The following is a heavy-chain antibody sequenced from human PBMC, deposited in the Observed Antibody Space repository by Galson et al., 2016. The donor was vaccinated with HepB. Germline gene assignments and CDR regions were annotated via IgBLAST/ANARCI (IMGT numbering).Heavy chain of an antibody. CDR1: GASISTNNW. V-gene: IGHV4-4*02. J-gene: IGHJ4*02. CDR3: AREAPGDYFDY. CDR2: IYHSATT. Sequence: CAVSGASISTNNWWSWVRQAPGKGLEWIGQIYHSATTYYNPSLSGRVSMSVDKSSNQFSLRLSAVTAADTAVYYCAREAPGDYFDYWGQGTLVTVSS.